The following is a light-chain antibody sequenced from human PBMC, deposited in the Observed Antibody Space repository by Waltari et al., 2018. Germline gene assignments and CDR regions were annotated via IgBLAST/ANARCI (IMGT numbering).Light chain of an antibody. CDR2: GAS. Sequence: EIVLTQSPGTLSLSPGDSATLSCRASQRVDIRYLAWYQQKPGQAPRLLIYGASSRATGIPDRFSGSGSGTDFTLTISRLEPEDFAVYYCQQSGSSPRTFGQGTKVEI. CDR1: QRVDIRY. CDR3: QQSGSSPRT. J-gene: IGKJ1*01. V-gene: IGKV3-20*01.